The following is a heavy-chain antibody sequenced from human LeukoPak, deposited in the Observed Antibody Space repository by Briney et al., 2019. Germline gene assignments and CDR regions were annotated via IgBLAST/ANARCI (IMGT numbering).Heavy chain of an antibody. D-gene: IGHD5-12*01. CDR3: ARVTVGYSGYLYYFDY. CDR2: INHSGST. CDR1: GGSFSGYY. J-gene: IGHJ4*02. Sequence: SETLSLTCAVYGGSFSGYYWSWIRQPPGKGLEWIGEINHSGSTNYNPSLKSRVTISVDTSKNQFSLKLSSVTAADTAVYYCARVTVGYSGYLYYFDYWGQGTLVTVSS. V-gene: IGHV4-34*01.